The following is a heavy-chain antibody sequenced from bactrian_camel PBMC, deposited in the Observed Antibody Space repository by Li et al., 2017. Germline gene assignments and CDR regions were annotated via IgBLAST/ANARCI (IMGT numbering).Heavy chain of an antibody. CDR1: GFTLSSAF. Sequence: VQLVESGGGLVQPGGSLRLSCTASGFTLSSAFVNWVRQAPEKGLDWVSSISTDDRKFYVQSVRGRFTVSRDNTKNTLYLQMNNLTPEDTAIYYCAADRIRWSGCRLARGSDYWGQGTQVTVS. CDR3: AADRIRWSGCRLARGSDY. J-gene: IGHJ4*01. D-gene: IGHD5*01. V-gene: IGHV3S6*01. CDR2: ISTDDRK.